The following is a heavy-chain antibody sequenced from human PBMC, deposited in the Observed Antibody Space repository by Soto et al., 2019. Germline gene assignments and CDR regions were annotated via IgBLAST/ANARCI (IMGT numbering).Heavy chain of an antibody. D-gene: IGHD1-26*01. CDR2: ISGGGGST. V-gene: IGHV3-23*01. CDR1: GFTFSSYA. J-gene: IGHJ3*02. CDR3: AKDSPYSASYKEDGFDR. Sequence: GSLRLSCAASGFTFSSYAMSWVRQAPGKGLEWVSTISGGGGSTYHADSVKGRLTISRDNSKNTLFLQMNSLRAEDTAVYYCAKDSPYSASYKEDGFDRWGQGTMVIVSS.